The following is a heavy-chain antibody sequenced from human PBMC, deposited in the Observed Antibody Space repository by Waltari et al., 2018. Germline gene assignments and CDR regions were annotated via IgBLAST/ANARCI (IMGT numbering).Heavy chain of an antibody. CDR3: ARDLGSDYGNRDY. CDR2: INPNRGDR. V-gene: IGHV1-2*06. CDR1: GYTFTGYY. D-gene: IGHD4-17*01. Sequence: QVHLVQSGAEVKKPGASVKVSCKASGYTFTGYYIQWVRRAPGKGLEWMGRINPNRGDRNYAQKFQGRVTLTRDTAINTAYMELSSLKSDDTAVYYCARDLGSDYGNRDYWGQGTLVTVPS. J-gene: IGHJ4*02.